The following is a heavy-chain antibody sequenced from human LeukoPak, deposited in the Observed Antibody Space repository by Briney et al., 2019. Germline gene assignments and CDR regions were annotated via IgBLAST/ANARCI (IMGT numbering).Heavy chain of an antibody. CDR2: ISHDGSHK. CDR1: GFNFSSGA. V-gene: IGHV3-30*04. Sequence: GGSLRLSCAASGFNFSSGAMHWLRQGPLKGLEWLAVISHDGSHKYYADSVKARFIVSRDNSNNTLFLQMNILGPEDTAVYYCARDGLLRSIDWMHVALLGHNWFDPWGQGTRVTVSS. J-gene: IGHJ5*02. D-gene: IGHD3-9*01. CDR3: ARDGLLRSIDWMHVALLGHNWFDP.